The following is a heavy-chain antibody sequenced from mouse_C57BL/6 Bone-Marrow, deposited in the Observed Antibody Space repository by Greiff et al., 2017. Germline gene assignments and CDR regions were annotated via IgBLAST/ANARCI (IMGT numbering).Heavy chain of an antibody. J-gene: IGHJ4*01. CDR3: ARWGYAMDY. V-gene: IGHV1-9*01. Sequence: VQLQQPGAELVKPGASVKLSCKASGYTFTSYWMHWVKQRPGHGLEWIGEILPGSGSTNYNEKFKGKATFTADTSSNTAYMQLSSLTTEDSAIYYCARWGYAMDYWGQGTSVTVSS. CDR2: ILPGSGST. CDR1: GYTFTSYW.